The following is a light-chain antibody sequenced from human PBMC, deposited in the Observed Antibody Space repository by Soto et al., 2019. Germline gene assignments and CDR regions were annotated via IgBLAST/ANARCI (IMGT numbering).Light chain of an antibody. CDR2: GAS. CDR1: QSVSSN. V-gene: IGKV3-15*01. CDR3: HQYNNWPFT. J-gene: IGKJ3*01. Sequence: EIEMTQSPSSLSVSPGDRATISCRASQSVSSNLAWYQQKPGQAPRLLIYGASTRANGIPARFSGSGSGTEFTLTISSLLSEDFADYYCHQYNNWPFTFGPGTKVDIK.